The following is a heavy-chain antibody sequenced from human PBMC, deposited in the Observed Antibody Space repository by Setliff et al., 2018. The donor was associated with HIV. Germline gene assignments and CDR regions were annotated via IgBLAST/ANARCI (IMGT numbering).Heavy chain of an antibody. CDR3: AREVNIPVRGITDDALDI. J-gene: IGHJ3*02. Sequence: SETLSLTCTVSGASMSSGDYYWSWIRQPPGKGLEWIGYIYYSGNSYYNPSLKSRVTLSVDTSKNQFSLKVNSVTAADTAVYYCAREVNIPVRGITDDALDIWGQGTMVTVSS. CDR1: GASMSSGDYY. V-gene: IGHV4-30-4*08. CDR2: IYYSGNS. D-gene: IGHD3-10*01.